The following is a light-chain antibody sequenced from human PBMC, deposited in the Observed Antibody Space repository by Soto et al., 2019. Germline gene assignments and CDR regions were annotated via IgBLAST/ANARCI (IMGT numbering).Light chain of an antibody. Sequence: DIVMTQSPLSLPVTPGEPASISCRSSQSLLHSNGYTYLDWYLQKPGQSPQLLIYLGSNRASGVPDRFSGSGSGTDFTLKISRVEAEDVWVYYCVQALQTPPITFGQGTRLEIK. CDR3: VQALQTPPIT. CDR2: LGS. CDR1: QSLLHSNGYTY. J-gene: IGKJ5*01. V-gene: IGKV2-28*01.